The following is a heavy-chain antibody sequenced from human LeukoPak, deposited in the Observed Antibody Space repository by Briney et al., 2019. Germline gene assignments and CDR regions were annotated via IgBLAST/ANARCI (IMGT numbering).Heavy chain of an antibody. CDR1: GFTFSSYA. CDR2: ISYDGSNK. J-gene: IGHJ1*01. D-gene: IGHD3-22*01. Sequence: GGSLRLSCAASGFTFSSYAMLWVRQAPGKGLERVAVISYDGSNKYYADSVKGRFTISRDNSKNTLYLQMNSLRAEDTAVYYCARAPYYYDSSGLEEYFQHWGQGTLVTVSS. CDR3: ARAPYYYDSSGLEEYFQH. V-gene: IGHV3-30*04.